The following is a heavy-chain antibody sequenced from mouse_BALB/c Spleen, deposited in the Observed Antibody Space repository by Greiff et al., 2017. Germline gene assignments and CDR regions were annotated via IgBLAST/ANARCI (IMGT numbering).Heavy chain of an antibody. Sequence: EVKLVESGPSLVKPSQTLSLTCSVTGDSITSGYWNWIRKFPGNKLEYMGYISYSGSTYYNPSIKSRISITRDTTKNQYYLQLNYVTTEDTATYYCASYYDYDYAMDYWGQGTSVTVSS. CDR2: ISYSGST. CDR1: GDSITSGY. D-gene: IGHD2-4*01. V-gene: IGHV3-8*02. J-gene: IGHJ4*01. CDR3: ASYYDYDYAMDY.